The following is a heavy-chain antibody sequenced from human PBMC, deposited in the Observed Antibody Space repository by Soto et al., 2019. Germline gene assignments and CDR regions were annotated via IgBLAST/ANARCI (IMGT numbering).Heavy chain of an antibody. J-gene: IGHJ4*02. D-gene: IGHD3-3*01. CDR2: IYYSGST. Sequence: SETLSLTCTVSGGSISSYYWSWIRQPPGKGLEWIGYIYYSGSTNYNPSLKSRVTISVDTSRTQFSLNLASVTAADTAVYYCAWQEADFETGQYIFDDWSQGTLVSVSS. CDR3: AWQEADFETGQYIFDD. V-gene: IGHV4-59*08. CDR1: GGSISSYY.